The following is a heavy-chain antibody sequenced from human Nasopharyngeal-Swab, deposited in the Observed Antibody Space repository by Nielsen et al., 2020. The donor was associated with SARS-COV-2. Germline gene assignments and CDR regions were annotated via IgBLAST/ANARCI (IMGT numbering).Heavy chain of an antibody. D-gene: IGHD3-16*02. V-gene: IGHV3-21*01. Sequence: WIRQPPGKGLEWVSSISSSSSYIYYADSVKGRFTISRDNAKNSLCLQMNSLRAEDTAVYYCARDNAGRLGELSLMDYWGQGTLVTVSS. CDR3: ARDNAGRLGELSLMDY. CDR2: ISSSSSYI. J-gene: IGHJ4*02.